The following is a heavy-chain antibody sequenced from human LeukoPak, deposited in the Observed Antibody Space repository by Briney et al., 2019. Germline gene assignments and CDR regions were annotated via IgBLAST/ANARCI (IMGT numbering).Heavy chain of an antibody. J-gene: IGHJ4*02. CDR3: ARDDGRTEY. Sequence: PGGSLRLSCAASGFTFSSYSMNWVRQAPGRGLEWVSSISSSSSYIYYADSVKGRLTISRDNAKNSLYLQMNSLRAEDTAVYYCARDDGRTEYWGQGTLVTVSS. CDR1: GFTFSSYS. V-gene: IGHV3-21*01. CDR2: ISSSSSYI. D-gene: IGHD1-26*01.